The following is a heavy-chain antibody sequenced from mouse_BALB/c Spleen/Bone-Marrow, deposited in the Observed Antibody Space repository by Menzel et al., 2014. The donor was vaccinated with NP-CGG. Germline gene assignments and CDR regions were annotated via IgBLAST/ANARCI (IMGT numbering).Heavy chain of an antibody. V-gene: IGHV1S81*02. J-gene: IGHJ4*01. D-gene: IGHD2-1*01. CDR3: ATWHGNGVGYTLDS. CDR2: INPSNGRT. Sequence: VQLQESGAEPVQPGASVKSSCKAFGYISTNYWMDWVKQSPGQGLEWIGEINPSNGRTNYNEKLMSKVALTVHKSSSTAYIQLSNPTSEDSAIYYCATWHGNGVGYTLDSCAQGTSGTVSS. CDR1: GYISTNYW.